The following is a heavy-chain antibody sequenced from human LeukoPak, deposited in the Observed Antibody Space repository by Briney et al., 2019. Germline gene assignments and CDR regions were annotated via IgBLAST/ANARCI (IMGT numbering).Heavy chain of an antibody. J-gene: IGHJ4*02. V-gene: IGHV3-15*01. CDR3: TTEVRGRAFDY. CDR1: GFTFSVYG. Sequence: TGGSLRLSCAASGFTFSVYGMSWVRQAPGKGLEWVGRIKSKTDGGKTDYAAPVKGRFTISRDDSKNTLYLQMNSLKTEDTAVYYCTTEVRGRAFDYWGQGTLVTVSS. D-gene: IGHD1-1*01. CDR2: IKSKTDGGKT.